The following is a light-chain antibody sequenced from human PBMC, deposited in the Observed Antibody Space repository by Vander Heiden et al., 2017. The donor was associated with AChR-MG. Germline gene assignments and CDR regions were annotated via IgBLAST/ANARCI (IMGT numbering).Light chain of an antibody. CDR3: QQYNNWPLT. J-gene: IGKJ4*01. CDR1: QTVSSN. V-gene: IGKV3-15*01. CDR2: GAS. Sequence: EIVMTQSPATLSVSPGERATLSCRASQTVSSNLAWYQQKPGQAPRLVIYGASTRATDIPARFSGSGSGTEFTLTISSLQSEDFAVYYCQQYNNWPLTFGGETEVEI.